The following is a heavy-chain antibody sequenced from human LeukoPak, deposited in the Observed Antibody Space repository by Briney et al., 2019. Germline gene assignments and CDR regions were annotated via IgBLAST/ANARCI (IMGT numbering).Heavy chain of an antibody. CDR2: INHSGST. J-gene: IGHJ5*02. CDR3: ARGSIAARLYNWFDP. Sequence: SETLSLTCAVYGGSFSGYYWSWIRQPPGKGLEWIGEINHSGSTNYYPSLKSRVTISVDTSKNQFSLKLRSVTAADTAVYYCARGSIAARLYNWFDPWGQGTLVTVSS. D-gene: IGHD6-6*01. CDR1: GGSFSGYY. V-gene: IGHV4-34*01.